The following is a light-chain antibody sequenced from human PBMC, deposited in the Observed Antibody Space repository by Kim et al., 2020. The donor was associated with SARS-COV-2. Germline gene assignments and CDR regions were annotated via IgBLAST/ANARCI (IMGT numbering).Light chain of an antibody. J-gene: IGLJ3*02. CDR3: SSYTRSTTWV. CDR2: DVT. V-gene: IGLV2-14*03. Sequence: GQSIGISCSGTTADIGGYNSVAWYQNHPGKAPPLIIFDVTYRPSGVSTRFSGAKSGNTASLTISELHPEDEADYYCSSYTRSTTWVFGGGTKVTVL. CDR1: TADIGGYNS.